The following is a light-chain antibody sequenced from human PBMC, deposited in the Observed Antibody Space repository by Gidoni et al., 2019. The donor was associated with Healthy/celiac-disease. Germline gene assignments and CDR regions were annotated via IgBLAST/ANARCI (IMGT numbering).Light chain of an antibody. J-gene: IGKJ5*01. CDR1: QSVSSY. Sequence: EMVLTQSPATLSLSPGERATLSCRASQSVSSYLAWYQQKPGQAPRLLIYDASNRATGIPARFSGSGSGTDFTLTISSLEPEDFAVYYCQQRSNWLPLTFGQXTRLEIK. CDR3: QQRSNWLPLT. CDR2: DAS. V-gene: IGKV3-11*01.